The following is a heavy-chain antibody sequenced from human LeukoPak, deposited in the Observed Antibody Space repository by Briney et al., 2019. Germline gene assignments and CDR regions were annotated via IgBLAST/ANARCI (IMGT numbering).Heavy chain of an antibody. D-gene: IGHD5-12*01. J-gene: IGHJ4*02. V-gene: IGHV3-30-3*01. CDR1: GFTFSSYW. Sequence: GGSLRLSCAASGFTFSSYWMSWVRQAPGKGLEWVAVISYDGSNKYYADSVKGRFTISRDNSKNTLYLQMNSLRAEDTAVYYCARERIDSGYATGSFDYWGQGTLVTVSS. CDR3: ARERIDSGYATGSFDY. CDR2: ISYDGSNK.